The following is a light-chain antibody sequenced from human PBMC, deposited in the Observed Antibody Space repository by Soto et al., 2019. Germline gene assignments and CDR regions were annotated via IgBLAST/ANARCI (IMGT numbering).Light chain of an antibody. CDR1: RSNIGNNA. J-gene: IGLJ3*02. CDR2: NNN. V-gene: IGLV1-44*01. CDR3: ATWEDSLNARGV. Sequence: QSVLTQPPSASGTPGQRVTISCSGSRSNIGNNAVTWYQQFPGTAPKLLIYNNNQRPSGVPYRFSGSRSGTSASLAISGLQSEDEADYYCATWEDSLNARGVFGGGTKLTVL.